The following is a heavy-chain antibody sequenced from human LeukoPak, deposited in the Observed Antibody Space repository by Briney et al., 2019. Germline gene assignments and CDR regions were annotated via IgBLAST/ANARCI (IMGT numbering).Heavy chain of an antibody. D-gene: IGHD6-19*01. CDR2: IGTSGNTI. J-gene: IGHJ4*02. CDR1: GFTFSGYI. CDR3: ARDQWLGH. V-gene: IGHV3-48*01. Sequence: PGGSLRLSCAASGFTFSGYIMNWVRQAPGKGLEWVSFIGTSGNTIYYADSVKGRFTVSRDNAKNSLYLQMNSLRAEDTAVYFCARDQWLGHWGQGTLVTVSS.